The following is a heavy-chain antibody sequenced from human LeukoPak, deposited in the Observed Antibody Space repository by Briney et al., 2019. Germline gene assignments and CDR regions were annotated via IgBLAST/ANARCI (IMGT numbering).Heavy chain of an antibody. CDR3: ARGGPAAGRFDY. CDR2: ISWNSGSI. Sequence: GGSLRLSCAASGFTFDDYAMHWVRQAPGKGLEWVSGISWNSGSIGYADSVKGRFTISRDNAKNSLYLQMNSLRAEDTAVYYCARGGPAAGRFDYWGQGTLVTVSS. CDR1: GFTFDDYA. V-gene: IGHV3-9*01. D-gene: IGHD6-13*01. J-gene: IGHJ4*02.